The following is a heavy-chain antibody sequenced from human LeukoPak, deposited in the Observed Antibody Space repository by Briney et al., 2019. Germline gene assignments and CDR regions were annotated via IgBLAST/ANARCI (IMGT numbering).Heavy chain of an antibody. V-gene: IGHV1-2*02. CDR3: ARGYALYSGRYIDFDY. Sequence: ASVKVSCKASGHTFSAYYMHWVRQAPGQGLEWMGSINPDSGGTNYAQKFQGRVTMTRDTSISTAYMELSRLRSDDTAVYYCARGYALYSGRYIDFDYWGQGTLVTVSS. D-gene: IGHD1-26*01. CDR1: GHTFSAYY. CDR2: INPDSGGT. J-gene: IGHJ4*02.